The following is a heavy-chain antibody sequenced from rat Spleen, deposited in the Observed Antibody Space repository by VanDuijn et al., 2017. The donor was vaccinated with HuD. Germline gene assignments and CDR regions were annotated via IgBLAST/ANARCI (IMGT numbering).Heavy chain of an antibody. J-gene: IGHJ1*01. D-gene: IGHD5-1*01. V-gene: IGHV5-25*01. Sequence: EVHLVESGGGLVQPGGSMKLSCAASGFTFSNYYMAWVRQAPTRGLEWVASITTVGGNTYYRDSLKGRFAISRDNAKSTLYLQMDSLRSEDTATYYCARFQLDYYYFDFWGPGTMVTVSS. CDR1: GFTFSNYY. CDR3: ARFQLDYYYFDF. CDR2: ITTVGGNT.